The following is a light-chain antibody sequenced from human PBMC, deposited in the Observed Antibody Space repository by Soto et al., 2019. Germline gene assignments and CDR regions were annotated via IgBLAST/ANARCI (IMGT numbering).Light chain of an antibody. V-gene: IGKV3-20*01. CDR3: QQYGSSPQT. CDR1: QSVSSSY. CDR2: GAS. Sequence: EIVLTQSPGTLSLSPGERATLSCRASQSVSSSYLAWYQQKPGQAPRLLIYGASSRATGIPDRFSGSGSGTDFTLTISRLEPEDFAAYYCQQYGSSPQTFGQGTNVDIK. J-gene: IGKJ1*01.